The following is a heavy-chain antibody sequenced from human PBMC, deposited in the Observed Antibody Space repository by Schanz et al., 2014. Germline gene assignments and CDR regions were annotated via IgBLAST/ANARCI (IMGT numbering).Heavy chain of an antibody. CDR3: AKEVGATLFHWFDP. CDR2: ISRSSSTI. J-gene: IGHJ5*02. CDR1: GFTFSNYN. D-gene: IGHD1-26*01. V-gene: IGHV3-48*01. Sequence: VQLVESGGGLVQPGGSLRLSCEASGFTFSNYNMNWVRQAPGKGLEWVSYISRSSSTIYYTDSVKGRFTISRDNAKNSVFLQLNSLRAEDTAVYYCAKEVGATLFHWFDPWGQGTLVTVSS.